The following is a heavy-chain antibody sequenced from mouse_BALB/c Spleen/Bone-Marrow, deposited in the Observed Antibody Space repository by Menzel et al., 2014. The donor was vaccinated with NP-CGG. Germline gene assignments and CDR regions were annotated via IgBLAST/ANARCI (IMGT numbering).Heavy chain of an antibody. CDR3: ARSGGDSMDY. CDR2: IYPGDGST. D-gene: IGHD2-13*01. Sequence: FTSYDINWEKQRPGQGLEWIGWIYPGDGSTKYNEKFKGKATLTADKSSSTAYMQLSSLTSENSADYFCARSGGDSMDYWGQGTSVSVSS. V-gene: IGHV1S56*01. CDR1: FTSYD. J-gene: IGHJ4*01.